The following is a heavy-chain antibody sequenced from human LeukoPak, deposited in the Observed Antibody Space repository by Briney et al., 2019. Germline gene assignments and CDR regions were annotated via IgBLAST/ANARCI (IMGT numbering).Heavy chain of an antibody. V-gene: IGHV1-58*02. CDR1: GFTFTSSA. D-gene: IGHD2-15*01. CDR2: IVVGSGNT. Sequence: SVKVSCKASGFTFTSSAMQWVRQARGQRLEWIGWIVVGSGNTNYAQKFQERVTITRDMSTSTAYMELSSLRSEDTAVYYCAVILGYCSGGSCLPDPWGQGTLVTVSS. CDR3: AVILGYCSGGSCLPDP. J-gene: IGHJ5*02.